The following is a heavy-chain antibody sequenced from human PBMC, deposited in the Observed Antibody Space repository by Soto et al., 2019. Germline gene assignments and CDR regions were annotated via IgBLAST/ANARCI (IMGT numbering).Heavy chain of an antibody. V-gene: IGHV1-18*04. J-gene: IGHJ5*01. Sequence: GTSVKVSCQASGYTYADCGISWVRQAPGQGLEWMGWVSGNNGASNPAPKVQGRITMTLDTSTGVSYMALRSLRSDDTAIYYCVRDQKYFRVNGNWFDSWGQGTLVTLSS. D-gene: IGHD2-2*01. CDR1: GYTYADCG. CDR3: VRDQKYFRVNGNWFDS. CDR2: VSGNNGAS.